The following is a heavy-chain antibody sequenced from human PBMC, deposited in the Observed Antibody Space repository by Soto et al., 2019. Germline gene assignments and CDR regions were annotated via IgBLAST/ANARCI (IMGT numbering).Heavy chain of an antibody. CDR3: ARGVVVAMIHGAFDI. CDR1: GGTFSSYA. J-gene: IGHJ3*02. V-gene: IGHV1-69*13. D-gene: IGHD2-15*01. Sequence: SVKVSCKASGGTFSSYAISWVRQAPGQGLEWMGGIIPIFGTANYAQKLQGRVTITADESTRTAYMELSSLRSEDTAVYYCARGVVVAMIHGAFDIWGQGTMVTVSS. CDR2: IIPIFGTA.